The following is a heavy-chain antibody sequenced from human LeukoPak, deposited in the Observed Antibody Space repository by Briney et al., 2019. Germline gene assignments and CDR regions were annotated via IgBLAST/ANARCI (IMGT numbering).Heavy chain of an antibody. J-gene: IGHJ4*02. Sequence: GGSLRLSCAASGFTFSNYWMHWVRQAPGKGLVWVSRINSDGSSTSYADSVKGRFTISRDNAKNTLYLQMNSLRAEDTAVYYCARGGWSGKFDYWGQGTLVAVSS. CDR2: INSDGSST. V-gene: IGHV3-74*01. CDR3: ARGGWSGKFDY. CDR1: GFTFSNYW. D-gene: IGHD3-3*01.